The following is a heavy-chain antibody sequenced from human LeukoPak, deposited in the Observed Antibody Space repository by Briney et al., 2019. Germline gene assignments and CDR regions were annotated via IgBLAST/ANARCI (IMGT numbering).Heavy chain of an antibody. Sequence: SETLSPTCAVYGGSFSGYYWSWIRQPPGKGLKWIGEINHSGSTNYNPSLKSRVTISVDTSKNQFSLKLSSVTAADTAVYYCARGGASGWYGNWFDPWGQGTLVTVSS. J-gene: IGHJ5*02. CDR1: GGSFSGYY. V-gene: IGHV4-34*01. CDR2: INHSGST. D-gene: IGHD6-19*01. CDR3: ARGGASGWYGNWFDP.